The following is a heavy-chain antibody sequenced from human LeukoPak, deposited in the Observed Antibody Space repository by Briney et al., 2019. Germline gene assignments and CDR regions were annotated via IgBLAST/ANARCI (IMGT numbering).Heavy chain of an antibody. Sequence: GSLRLSCAASGFTFSSYGMHWVRQAPGKGLEWVAFIRYDGSNKYYADSVKGRFTISRDNSKNTLYLQMNSLRAEDTAVYYCAKSYYDSSGSLGYFYWYFDLWGRGTLVTVSS. CDR2: IRYDGSNK. CDR3: AKSYYDSSGSLGYFYWYFDL. D-gene: IGHD3-22*01. CDR1: GFTFSSYG. J-gene: IGHJ2*01. V-gene: IGHV3-30*02.